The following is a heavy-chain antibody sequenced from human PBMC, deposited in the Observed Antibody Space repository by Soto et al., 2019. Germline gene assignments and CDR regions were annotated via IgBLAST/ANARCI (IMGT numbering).Heavy chain of an antibody. J-gene: IGHJ6*02. V-gene: IGHV4-59*01. CDR2: IYYSGST. Sequence: PSETLSLTCTVSGGSISSYYWSWIRQPPGKGLEWIGYIYYSGSTNYNPSLKSRVTISVDTSKNQFSLKLSSVTAADTAVYYCARDLRPYDFWSGYYTGEYYYYSMDVWGQGTTVTVSS. CDR1: GGSISSYY. CDR3: ARDLRPYDFWSGYYTGEYYYYSMDV. D-gene: IGHD3-3*01.